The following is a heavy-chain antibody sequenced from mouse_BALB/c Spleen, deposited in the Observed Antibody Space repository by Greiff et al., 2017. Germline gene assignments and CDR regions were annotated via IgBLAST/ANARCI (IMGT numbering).Heavy chain of an antibody. J-gene: IGHJ4*01. D-gene: IGHD3-1*01. CDR3: ARVGFYAMDY. CDR1: GFTFSSFG. Sequence: EVQVVESGGGLVQPGGSRKLSCAASGFTFSSFGMHWVRQAPEKGLEWVAYISSGSSTIYYADTVKGRFTISRDNPKNTLFLQMTSLRSEDTAMYYCARVGFYAMDYWGQGTSVTVSS. CDR2: ISSGSSTI. V-gene: IGHV5-17*02.